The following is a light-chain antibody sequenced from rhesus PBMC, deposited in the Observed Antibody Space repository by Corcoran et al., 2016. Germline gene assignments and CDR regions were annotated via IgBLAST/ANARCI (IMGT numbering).Light chain of an antibody. J-gene: IGKJ2*01. CDR3: LQYNSDPYS. V-gene: IGKV1-43*02. Sequence: DIQMTQSPSSLSASVGDRVTITCRASQGISTYLNWYQQKPGKAPKRLIYAASSLESGVPSRFRGSGSGTDFTLTSSSLQPEDFATYYCLQYNSDPYSFGQGTKVEIK. CDR1: QGISTY. CDR2: AAS.